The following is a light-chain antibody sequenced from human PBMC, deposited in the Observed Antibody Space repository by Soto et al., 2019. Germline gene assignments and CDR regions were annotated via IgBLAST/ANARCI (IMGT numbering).Light chain of an antibody. V-gene: IGLV2-14*01. CDR2: EVT. Sequence: QSALTQPASVSGSPGQSIAISCSGSSSALGIYNSCSGNQQHPATVTKRIIFEVTNRPSGVSNRFSGSKSGNTASLTISGLQAEDEADYYCSSYTTSSTRVFGTGTKVTVL. J-gene: IGLJ1*01. CDR3: SSYTTSSTRV. CDR1: SSALGIYNS.